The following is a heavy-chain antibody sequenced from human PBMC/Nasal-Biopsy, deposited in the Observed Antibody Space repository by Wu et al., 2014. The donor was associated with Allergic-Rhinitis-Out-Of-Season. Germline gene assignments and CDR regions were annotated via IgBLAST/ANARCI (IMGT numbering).Heavy chain of an antibody. D-gene: IGHD6-6*01. V-gene: IGHV2-70*11. J-gene: IGHJ6*02. Sequence: ALVKPTQTLMLTCTFSGFSLTTSGMCVSWIRQPPGKALEWLARIDWDDDKYYRASLETRLAIAKDTSKSQVVLTMTNMDPVDTATYYCARTLDSSSSGYYYYGMDVWGQGTTVTVSS. CDR2: IDWDDDK. CDR1: GFSLTTSGMC. CDR3: ARTLDSSSSGYYYYGMDV.